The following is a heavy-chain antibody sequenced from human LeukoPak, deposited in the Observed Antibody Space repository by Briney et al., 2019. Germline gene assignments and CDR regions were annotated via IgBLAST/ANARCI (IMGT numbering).Heavy chain of an antibody. D-gene: IGHD3-22*01. J-gene: IGHJ4*02. CDR2: IRYDGSNK. V-gene: IGHV3-30*02. Sequence: GGSLRLSCAASGFTFSSYGMHWVRQAPGKGLEWVAFIRYDGSNKYYADSVKGRFTISRDNSKNTLYLQMNSLRAEDTAVYYCAKDPNEAVYDSSGSLDYWGQGTLVTVSS. CDR1: GFTFSSYG. CDR3: AKDPNEAVYDSSGSLDY.